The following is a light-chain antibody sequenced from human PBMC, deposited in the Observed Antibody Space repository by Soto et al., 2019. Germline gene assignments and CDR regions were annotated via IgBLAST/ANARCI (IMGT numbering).Light chain of an antibody. Sequence: QLVLTQSPSASASLGASVKLTCTLSSGHSSYAIAWHQQQPEKGPRYLMKLNSDGSHSKGDGIPDRFSGSSSGAERYLTISRLQSEDVADYYCQTWGTGIQVFGTGTKLTVL. CDR1: SGHSSYA. V-gene: IGLV4-69*01. CDR2: LNSDGSH. J-gene: IGLJ1*01. CDR3: QTWGTGIQV.